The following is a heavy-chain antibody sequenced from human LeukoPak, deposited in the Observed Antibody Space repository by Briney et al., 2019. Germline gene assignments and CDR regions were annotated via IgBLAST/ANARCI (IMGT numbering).Heavy chain of an antibody. D-gene: IGHD5-12*01. CDR1: GGSISSYY. J-gene: IGHJ4*02. Sequence: SETLSLTCTVSGGSISSYYWSWIRQPPGKGLEWIGYIYYSGSTNYNPSLKSRVTISVDTSKNQFSLKLNSVTAADTAVYSCARGVVATIDYFDYWGQGILVTVSS. V-gene: IGHV4-59*12. CDR2: IYYSGST. CDR3: ARGVVATIDYFDY.